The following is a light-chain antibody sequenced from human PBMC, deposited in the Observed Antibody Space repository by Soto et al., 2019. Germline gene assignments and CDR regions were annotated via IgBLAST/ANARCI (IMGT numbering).Light chain of an antibody. CDR2: GAS. Sequence: EIVLTQSPGTLSLSPGERATLSCRASQSVSSSYLAWYQQRPGQAPRLLMYGASRRATGIPDRFSGSGSGTDFTLIISRLEPEDFAVYYCHQYGTSPLTFGGGTKVDIK. V-gene: IGKV3-20*01. CDR1: QSVSSSY. CDR3: HQYGTSPLT. J-gene: IGKJ4*01.